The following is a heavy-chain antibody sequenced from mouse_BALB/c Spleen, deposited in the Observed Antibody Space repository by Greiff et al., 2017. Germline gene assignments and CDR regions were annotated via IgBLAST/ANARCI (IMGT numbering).Heavy chain of an antibody. CDR1: GFTFSSFG. V-gene: IGHV5-17*02. Sequence: EVKLMESGGGLVQPGGSRKLSCAASGFTFSSFGMHWVRQAPEKGLEWVSYISSGSSTIYYADTVKGRFTISRDNPKNTLFLQMTSLRSEDTAMYYCARELLRVDAMDYWGQGTSVTVSS. CDR2: ISSGSSTI. J-gene: IGHJ4*01. D-gene: IGHD1-1*01. CDR3: ARELLRVDAMDY.